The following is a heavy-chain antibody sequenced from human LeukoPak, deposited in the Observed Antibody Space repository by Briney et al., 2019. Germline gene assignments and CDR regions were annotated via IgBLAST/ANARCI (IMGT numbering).Heavy chain of an antibody. Sequence: SETLSLTCAVYGGSFSGYYWSWIRQPPGKGLEWIGEINHSGSTNYNPSLKSRVTISVDTSKNQFSLKLSSVTAADTAVYYCARAIATGYSNYGWFDPWGQGTLVTVSS. CDR1: GGSFSGYY. J-gene: IGHJ5*02. CDR2: INHSGST. V-gene: IGHV4-34*01. CDR3: ARAIATGYSNYGWFDP. D-gene: IGHD4-11*01.